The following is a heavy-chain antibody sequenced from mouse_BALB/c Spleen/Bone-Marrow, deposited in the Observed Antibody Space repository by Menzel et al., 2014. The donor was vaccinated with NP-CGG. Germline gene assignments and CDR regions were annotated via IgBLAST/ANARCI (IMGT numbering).Heavy chain of an antibody. V-gene: IGHV1-69*01. CDR3: ARGGHDFSLDY. CDR1: GYTFTDNW. J-gene: IGHJ4*01. CDR2: IDTSDSYT. D-gene: IGHD2-4*01. Sequence: QVQLQQPGAELGMPGASVKMSCKASGYTFTDNWIYWVKQRPGQGLEWIGAIDTSDSYTNFNQKFMGKASLTVDASSSTAYMQVSSLTSDDSAVYYCARGGHDFSLDYWGQGTSVTFSS.